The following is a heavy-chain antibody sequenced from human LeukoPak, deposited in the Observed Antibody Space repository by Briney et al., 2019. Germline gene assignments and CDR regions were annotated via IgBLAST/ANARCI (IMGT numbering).Heavy chain of an antibody. Sequence: GGTLRLSCAASGFTFRKYWMRWVSQAAGKGREWVANINREGRENKYVDSVKGRFTIYREKEKKSLCIKMYSLRGADTAVYYCARAGTAGSVDYWGQGTLVTVSS. J-gene: IGHJ4*02. CDR1: GFTFRKYW. CDR3: ARAGTAGSVDY. D-gene: IGHD6-13*01. CDR2: INREGREN. V-gene: IGHV3-7*01.